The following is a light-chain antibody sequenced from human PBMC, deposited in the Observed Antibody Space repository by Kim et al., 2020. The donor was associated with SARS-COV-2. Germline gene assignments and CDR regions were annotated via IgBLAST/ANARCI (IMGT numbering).Light chain of an antibody. J-gene: IGLJ2*01. CDR1: SSNNGNHY. Sequence: GQKVTSPCYRNSSNNGNHYVSCYQLPPGTAPRLLIYDKNKRPSVIPDRFSGSKSGTSATLGIPGLQTGDEADYYCGTWDSSLSAVVFGGGTQLTVL. V-gene: IGLV1-51*01. CDR2: DKN. CDR3: GTWDSSLSAVV.